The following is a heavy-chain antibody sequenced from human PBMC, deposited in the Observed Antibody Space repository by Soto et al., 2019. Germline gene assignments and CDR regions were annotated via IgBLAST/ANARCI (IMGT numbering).Heavy chain of an antibody. CDR2: IYSGGST. Sequence: GGSLRLSCAASGFTVSSNYMSWVRQAPGKGLEWVSVIYSGGSTYYADSVKGRFTISRDNSKNTLYLQMNSLRAEDTAVYYCARVGDCSSTSCYISYYYYYMDVWGKGTTVTVSS. D-gene: IGHD2-2*02. CDR3: ARVGDCSSTSCYISYYYYYMDV. V-gene: IGHV3-66*01. CDR1: GFTVSSNY. J-gene: IGHJ6*03.